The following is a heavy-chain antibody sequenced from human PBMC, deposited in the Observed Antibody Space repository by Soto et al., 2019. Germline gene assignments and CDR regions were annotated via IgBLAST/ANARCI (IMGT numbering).Heavy chain of an antibody. CDR3: AKNLGYCSGGSCYYFDY. CDR2: ISGSGGST. D-gene: IGHD2-15*01. J-gene: IGHJ4*02. Sequence: PGGSLRLSCASSGFTFSSYVMSWVRQAPGKGLEWVSAISGSGGSTYYADSVKGRFTISRDNSKNTLYLQMNSLRAEDTAVYYCAKNLGYCSGGSCYYFDYWGQGTLVTVSS. CDR1: GFTFSSYV. V-gene: IGHV3-23*01.